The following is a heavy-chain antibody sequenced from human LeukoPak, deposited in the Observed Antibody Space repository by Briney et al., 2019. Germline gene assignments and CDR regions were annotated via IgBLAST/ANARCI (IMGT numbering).Heavy chain of an antibody. CDR3: ARDYSSGWPNSSSNPYIDI. J-gene: IGHJ6*03. D-gene: IGHD6-19*01. CDR1: GGSISSYF. CDR2: IFVTGST. Sequence: SETLSLTCSVSGGSISSYFWSWIRQPAGKGLEWIGHIFVTGSTYYTLSLQGRVSMSIDASRNQFSLRLSSVTAADTAVYYCARDYSSGWPNSSSNPYIDIWGKGTMVTVSS. V-gene: IGHV4-4*07.